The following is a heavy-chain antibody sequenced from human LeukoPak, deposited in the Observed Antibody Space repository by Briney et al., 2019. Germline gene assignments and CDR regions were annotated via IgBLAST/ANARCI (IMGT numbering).Heavy chain of an antibody. D-gene: IGHD3-9*01. Sequence: GGSLRLSCAASGFTFSSYAMSWVRQAPGKGLEWVSAISGSGGSTYYADSVKGRFTISRDNSKNTLYLQMNSLRAEDTAVYYCAKSEGDILTGYYIDWFGPWGQGTLVTVSS. J-gene: IGHJ5*02. CDR2: ISGSGGST. CDR1: GFTFSSYA. CDR3: AKSEGDILTGYYIDWFGP. V-gene: IGHV3-23*01.